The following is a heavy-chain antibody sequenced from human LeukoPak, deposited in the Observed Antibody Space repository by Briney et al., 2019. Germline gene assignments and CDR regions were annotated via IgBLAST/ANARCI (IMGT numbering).Heavy chain of an antibody. J-gene: IGHJ5*02. CDR1: GFTFSSYA. V-gene: IGHV3-23*01. CDR2: ISGSGGST. CDR3: AKDPPGLQLVRRTGENWFDP. Sequence: PGGSLRLSCAASGFTFSSYAMSWVRQAPGKGLEWVSAISGSGGSTYYADSVKGRFTISRDNSKNTLYLQMNSLRAEDTAVYYCAKDPPGLQLVRRTGENWFDPWGQGTLVTVSS. D-gene: IGHD1-1*01.